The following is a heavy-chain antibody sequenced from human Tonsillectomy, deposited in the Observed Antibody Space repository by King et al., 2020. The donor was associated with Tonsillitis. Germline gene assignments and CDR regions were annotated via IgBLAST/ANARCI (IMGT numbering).Heavy chain of an antibody. Sequence: VQLVESGAEVKKPGASVKVSCKASGNIFTDSFTHWVRQAPGQGLEWMGWINPNSGDTKYAQNFQGRVTMTRDTSISTAYMELSRLASADTAVYYCAGAIDNIVLGAAATLYYWGQGTLVTVSS. CDR2: INPNSGDT. D-gene: IGHD2-15*01. V-gene: IGHV1-2*02. J-gene: IGHJ4*02. CDR1: GNIFTDSF. CDR3: AGAIDNIVLGAAATLYY.